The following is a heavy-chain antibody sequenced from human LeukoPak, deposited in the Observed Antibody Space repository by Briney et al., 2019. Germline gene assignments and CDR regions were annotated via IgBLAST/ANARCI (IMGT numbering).Heavy chain of an antibody. CDR2: IIPIFGTA. D-gene: IGHD3-10*01. CDR3: ARAGGSGSYRFYYMDV. V-gene: IGHV1-69*05. CDR1: GYTFVDDY. J-gene: IGHJ6*03. Sequence: SVRVSCKASGYTFVDDYMHWVRQAPGQGLEWMGGIIPIFGTANYAQKFQGRVTITTDESTSTAYMELSSLRSEDTAVYYCARAGGSGSYRFYYMDVWGKGTTVTVSS.